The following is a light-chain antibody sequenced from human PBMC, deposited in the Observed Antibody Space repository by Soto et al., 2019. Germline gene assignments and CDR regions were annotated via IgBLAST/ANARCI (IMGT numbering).Light chain of an antibody. CDR3: QQSYSTPRD. Sequence: AIRMTQSPSSFSASTGDRVTITCRASQGISSYLAWYKQNPGKAPKPLIYAASTLQSGAPSRFSGSGSGTDFTLTISCPQSEDFATYYCQQSYSTPRDFGQGTRLEIK. V-gene: IGKV1-8*01. CDR2: AAS. J-gene: IGKJ5*01. CDR1: QGISSY.